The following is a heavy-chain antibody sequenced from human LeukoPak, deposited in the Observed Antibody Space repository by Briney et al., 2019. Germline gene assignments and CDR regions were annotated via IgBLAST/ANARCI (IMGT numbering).Heavy chain of an antibody. Sequence: SQTLSLTCAISGDSVLSNSVTWNWIRQSPSRGLEWLVRTYYRSTWYNDYAVSVRGRITVNPDTSKNQFSLHLNSVTPEDTAVYYCARRLTQYDCFDPWGQGILVTVSS. CDR2: TYYRSTWYN. CDR1: GDSVLSNSVT. V-gene: IGHV6-1*01. J-gene: IGHJ5*02. D-gene: IGHD2-2*01. CDR3: ARRLTQYDCFDP.